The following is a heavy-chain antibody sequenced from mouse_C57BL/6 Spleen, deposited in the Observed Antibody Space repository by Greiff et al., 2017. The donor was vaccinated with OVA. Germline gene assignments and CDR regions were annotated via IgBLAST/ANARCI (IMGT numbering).Heavy chain of an antibody. J-gene: IGHJ2*01. CDR2: ISDGGSYT. CDR1: GFTLSSYA. CDR3: ARDCLITTVVGYFDY. D-gene: IGHD1-1*01. V-gene: IGHV5-4*01. Sequence: EVKLMESGGGLVKPGGSLKLSCAASGFTLSSYAMSWVRQTPEKRLEWVATISDGGSYTYYPDNVKGRFTISRDNAKNNLYLQMSHLKSEDTAMYYCARDCLITTVVGYFDYWGQGTTLTVSS.